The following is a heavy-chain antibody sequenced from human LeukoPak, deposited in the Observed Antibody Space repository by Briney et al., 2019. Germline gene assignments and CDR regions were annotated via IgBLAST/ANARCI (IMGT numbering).Heavy chain of an antibody. CDR1: GDSINNYY. Sequence: SETLSLTCSVSGDSINNYYWNWIRQPPGKGLEWIGYIYYSGSTRYNPSLPSRVTMSIGTSKTQFSLKLDSVTAEDTAVYYCARRRRLKNPGGDAFDIWGQGTVVIVSS. D-gene: IGHD2/OR15-2a*01. CDR2: IYYSGST. V-gene: IGHV4-59*08. CDR3: ARRRRLKNPGGDAFDI. J-gene: IGHJ3*02.